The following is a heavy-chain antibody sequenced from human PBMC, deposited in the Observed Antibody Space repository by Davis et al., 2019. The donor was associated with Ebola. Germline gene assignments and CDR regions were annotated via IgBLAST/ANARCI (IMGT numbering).Heavy chain of an antibody. V-gene: IGHV1-2*02. CDR2: INPNSGGT. D-gene: IGHD6-6*01. J-gene: IGHJ6*02. CDR1: GYTFTGYY. Sequence: ASVKVSCKASGYTFTGYYMHWVRQAPGQGLEWMGWINPNSGGTNYAQKFQGRVTMTRDTSISTAYMELSRLRSDDTAVYYCARVYSSSYYYYYGMDVWGQGTTVTVSS. CDR3: ARVYSSSYYYYYGMDV.